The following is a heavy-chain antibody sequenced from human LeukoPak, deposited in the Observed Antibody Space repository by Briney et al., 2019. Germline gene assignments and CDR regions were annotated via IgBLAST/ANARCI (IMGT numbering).Heavy chain of an antibody. D-gene: IGHD3-10*02. V-gene: IGHV3-48*04. CDR3: AELGITMIGGV. CDR2: ISSSGSTI. CDR1: GLTFSRYS. J-gene: IGHJ6*04. Sequence: GGSLRLSCAASGLTFSRYSMNWVRQAPGKGLEWVSYISSSGSTIYYADSVKGRFTISRDNAKNSLYLQMNSLRAEDTAVYYCAELGITMIGGVWGKGTTVTISS.